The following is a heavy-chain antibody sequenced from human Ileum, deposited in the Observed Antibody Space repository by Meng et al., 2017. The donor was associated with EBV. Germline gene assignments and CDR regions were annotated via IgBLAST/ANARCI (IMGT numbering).Heavy chain of an antibody. CDR3: ARGKSGSYSLDY. J-gene: IGHJ4*02. V-gene: IGHV1-2*06. Sequence: QVHLVQSGAEVEKPGASLKVSCKASGYTFTGYYMHWVRQAPGQGLEWMGRINPNTGGTNYAQNFQGRVTMTRDTSITTAYMELSRLRSADTAMYYCARGKSGSYSLDYWGQGTLVTVSS. CDR1: GYTFTGYY. D-gene: IGHD3-10*01. CDR2: INPNTGGT.